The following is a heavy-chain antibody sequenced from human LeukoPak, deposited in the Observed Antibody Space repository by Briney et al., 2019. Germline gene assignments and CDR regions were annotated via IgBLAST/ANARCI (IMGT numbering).Heavy chain of an antibody. Sequence: GGSLRLSCAASGFTFSSYAMHWVRQALGKGLEWVAVISYDGSNKYYADSVKGRFTISRDNSKNTLYLQMNSLRAEDTAVYYCARVPTPGDYFDYWGQGTLVTVSS. J-gene: IGHJ4*02. CDR2: ISYDGSNK. CDR1: GFTFSSYA. CDR3: ARVPTPGDYFDY. V-gene: IGHV3-30-3*01. D-gene: IGHD2-15*01.